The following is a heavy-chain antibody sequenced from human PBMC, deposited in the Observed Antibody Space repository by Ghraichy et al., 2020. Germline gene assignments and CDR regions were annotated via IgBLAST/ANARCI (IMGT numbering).Heavy chain of an antibody. CDR2: INSDGSST. J-gene: IGHJ6*02. Sequence: GESLNISCAASGFTFSSYWMHWVRQAPGKGLVWVSRINSDGSSTSYADSVKGRFTISRDNAKNTLYLQMNSLRAEDTAVYYCAREGLYCSSTSCYLLGMDVWGQGTTVTVSS. CDR1: GFTFSSYW. CDR3: AREGLYCSSTSCYLLGMDV. D-gene: IGHD2-2*01. V-gene: IGHV3-74*01.